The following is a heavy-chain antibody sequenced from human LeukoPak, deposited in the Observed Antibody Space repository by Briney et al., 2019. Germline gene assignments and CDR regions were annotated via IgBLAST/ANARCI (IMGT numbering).Heavy chain of an antibody. V-gene: IGHV3-21*01. Sequence: GGSLRLSCAASGFTFSSYSMNWVRQAPGKGLEWVSSISSSSSYIYYADSVKGRFTISRDNAKNSLYLQMNSLRAEDTAVYYCARDQTTVTTIYYYYMDVWGKGTTVTVSS. J-gene: IGHJ6*03. CDR2: ISSSSSYI. CDR1: GFTFSSYS. CDR3: ARDQTTVTTIYYYYMDV. D-gene: IGHD4-17*01.